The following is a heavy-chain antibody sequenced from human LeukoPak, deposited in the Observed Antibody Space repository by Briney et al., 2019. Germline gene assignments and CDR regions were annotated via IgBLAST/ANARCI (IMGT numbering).Heavy chain of an antibody. Sequence: GVSLRLSCAASGFTFSSYSRIWVRQAPGKGGEGVSSISSSISYISYADSVKGPFTTSRDNAKTSLYLQMNSLRAEDTAVYYCASDPSWFGPDDVWFDHWGQGTLVTVSS. J-gene: IGHJ5*02. CDR2: ISSSISYI. CDR3: ASDPSWFGPDDVWFDH. CDR1: GFTFSSYS. D-gene: IGHD3-10*01. V-gene: IGHV3-21*01.